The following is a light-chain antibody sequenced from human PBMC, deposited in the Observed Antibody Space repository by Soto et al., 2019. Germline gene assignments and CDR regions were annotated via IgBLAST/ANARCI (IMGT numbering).Light chain of an antibody. CDR2: AAS. V-gene: IGKV1-39*01. J-gene: IGKJ1*01. Sequence: DIQMTQSPSSLSASVGDRVTITCRASQSISSYLNWYQQKPGKDPTLLIYAASSLQSGVPSRFSGSGAGTDFTLTISSLQPEDFATYYCQQSYSTLWTFGQGTKVEIK. CDR1: QSISSY. CDR3: QQSYSTLWT.